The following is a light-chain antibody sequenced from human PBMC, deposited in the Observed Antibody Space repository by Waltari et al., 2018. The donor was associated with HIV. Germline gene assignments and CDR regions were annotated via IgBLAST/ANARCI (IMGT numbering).Light chain of an antibody. CDR2: SDN. J-gene: IGLJ3*02. CDR3: STWDDSLNGRV. V-gene: IGLV1-44*01. CDR1: SPNIGSCP. Sequence: QSVLTQPPSASGTPGQWVTFSCSGSSPNIGSCPVNRYQLLPGTAPKPLIYSDNQRPSGVPDRLSCSKSGTSASLAISGLQAEDEADDYCSTWDDSLNGRVFGGGTKLTVL.